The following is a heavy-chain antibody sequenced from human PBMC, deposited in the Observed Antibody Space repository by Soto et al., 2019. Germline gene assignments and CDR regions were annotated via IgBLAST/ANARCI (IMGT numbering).Heavy chain of an antibody. CDR2: IWYDGSNK. D-gene: IGHD3-16*01. Sequence: QVQLVESGGGVVQPGRSLRLSCAASGFTFSSYGMHWVRQAPGKGLEWVAVIWYDGSNKYYADSVKGRFTISRDNSKNTLYLQMNSLRAEDTAGYYCARGGGVLRSDYYYGMDVWGQGTTVTVSS. J-gene: IGHJ6*02. CDR3: ARGGGVLRSDYYYGMDV. CDR1: GFTFSSYG. V-gene: IGHV3-33*01.